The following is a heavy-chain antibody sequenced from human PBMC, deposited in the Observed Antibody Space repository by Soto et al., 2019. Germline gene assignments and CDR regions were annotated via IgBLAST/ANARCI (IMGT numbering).Heavy chain of an antibody. CDR3: ANNPIFGGDWYMDV. J-gene: IGHJ6*02. V-gene: IGHV3-23*01. Sequence: PGGSLRLSCAASGFTFSSYAMSLVRQSPGKGLEWVSAISVSGGSTYYADSVKGRFTISRDNSKNTLYLQMNSLRAEDTAVYYCANNPIFGGDWYMDVWGQVTRVTVSS. CDR2: ISVSGGST. D-gene: IGHD3-3*01. CDR1: GFTFSSYA.